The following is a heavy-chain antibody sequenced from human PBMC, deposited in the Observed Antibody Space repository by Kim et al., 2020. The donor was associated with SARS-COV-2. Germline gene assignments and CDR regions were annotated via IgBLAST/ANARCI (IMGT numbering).Heavy chain of an antibody. CDR1: GFTFSSYG. J-gene: IGHJ6*02. CDR2: ISYDGSNK. CDR3: AKVGGSGSYLYYYGMDV. D-gene: IGHD3-10*01. Sequence: GGSLRLSCAASGFTFSSYGMHWVRQAPGKGLEWVAVISYDGSNKYYADSVKGRFTISRDNSKNTLYLQMNSLRAEDTAVYYCAKVGGSGSYLYYYGMDVWGQGTTVTVSS. V-gene: IGHV3-30*18.